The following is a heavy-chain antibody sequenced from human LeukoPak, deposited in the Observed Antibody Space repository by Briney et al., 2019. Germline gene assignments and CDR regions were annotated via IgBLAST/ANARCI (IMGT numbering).Heavy chain of an antibody. V-gene: IGHV3-20*04. D-gene: IGHD6-19*01. CDR3: ARVRGSSGWYVSRGYFDY. CDR2: INWNGGST. Sequence: GGSLRLSCAASGFTFDDYGMSWVRQAPGKGLEWVSGINWNGGSTGYADSVKGRFTISRDNAKNSLYLQMNSLRAEDTAVYYCARVRGSSGWYVSRGYFDYWGQGTLVTVSS. J-gene: IGHJ4*02. CDR1: GFTFDDYG.